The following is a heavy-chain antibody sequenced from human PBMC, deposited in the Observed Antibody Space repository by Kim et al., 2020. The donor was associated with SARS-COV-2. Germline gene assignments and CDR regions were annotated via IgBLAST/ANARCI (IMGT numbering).Heavy chain of an antibody. V-gene: IGHV3-74*01. J-gene: IGHJ4*02. CDR3: ARFLTGLAAWYY. CDR2: INTDGSST. CDR1: GFTFSSYW. Sequence: GGSLRLSCAASGFTFSSYWLIWLRQGPGKGLVWGSRINTDGSSTTYADSVKGRFTISRDNAKNTLYLQMNSVRAEDTAVYYCARFLTGLAAWYYWGRGTLVTVYS. D-gene: IGHD3-9*01.